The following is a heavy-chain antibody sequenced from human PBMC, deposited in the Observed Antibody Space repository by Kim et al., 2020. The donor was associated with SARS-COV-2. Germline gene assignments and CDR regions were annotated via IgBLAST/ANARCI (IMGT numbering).Heavy chain of an antibody. Sequence: DSVKGRFTIFRDNSKNTLYLQMNSLRVEDTAVYYCARETGIGGVYWYFDYWGQGTLLTVSS. J-gene: IGHJ4*02. V-gene: IGHV3-53*01. D-gene: IGHD3-16*01. CDR3: ARETGIGGVYWYFDY.